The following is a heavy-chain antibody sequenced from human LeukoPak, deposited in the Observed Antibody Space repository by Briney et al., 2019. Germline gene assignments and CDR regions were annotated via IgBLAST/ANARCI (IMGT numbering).Heavy chain of an antibody. CDR3: TTAPAFSSSWRS. D-gene: IGHD2-2*01. V-gene: IGHV3-48*01. Sequence: SGGSPRLSCAASGFTFTTYNMNWVRQAPGKGPEWVAYITASDTTKYYADSVKGRFTISRDNAKKSLFLQMNSLRAEDTAVYYCTTAPAFSSSWRSWGQGTLVTVSS. CDR2: ITASDTTK. J-gene: IGHJ5*02. CDR1: GFTFTTYN.